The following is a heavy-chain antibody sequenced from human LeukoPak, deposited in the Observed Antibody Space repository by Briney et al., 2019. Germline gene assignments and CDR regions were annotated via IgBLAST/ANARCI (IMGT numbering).Heavy chain of an antibody. CDR1: GFTFSSYA. V-gene: IGHV3-23*01. CDR2: LSGSGGST. Sequence: GGSPRLSCAASGFTFSSYAMNWVRQAPGKGLQWVSALSGSGGSTYYADSVKGRFTISRDNAKNTLNLQMNSLRAEDTAVYYCARDLGQYYDTSDNWFDPWGQGTLVTVSS. D-gene: IGHD3-22*01. CDR3: ARDLGQYYDTSDNWFDP. J-gene: IGHJ5*02.